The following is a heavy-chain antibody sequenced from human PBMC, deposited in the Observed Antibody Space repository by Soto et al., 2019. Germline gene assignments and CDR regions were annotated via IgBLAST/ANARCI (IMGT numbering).Heavy chain of an antibody. J-gene: IGHJ6*03. CDR1: GFTCSSYS. CDR3: ARSTYCSGGSCYSSPHYYYYYYMEV. CDR2: ISSSSSYI. Sequence: PGGSLRLSCAASGFTCSSYSMNWVRQAPGKGLEWVSSISSSSSYIYYADSVKGRFTISRDNAKNSLYLQMNSLRAEDTAVYYCARSTYCSGGSCYSSPHYYYYYYMEVWGKGTTVTVSS. V-gene: IGHV3-21*01. D-gene: IGHD2-15*01.